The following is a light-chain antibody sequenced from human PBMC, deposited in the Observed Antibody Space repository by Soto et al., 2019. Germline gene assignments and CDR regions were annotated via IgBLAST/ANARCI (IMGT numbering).Light chain of an antibody. V-gene: IGLV2-14*03. J-gene: IGLJ1*01. CDR2: YVD. CDR1: SRDVGAYDY. CDR3: CSYADGSIYF. Sequence: QAVVTQPASVSGSPGQSITISCTGTSRDVGAYDYVSWYLQYPDKAPQLLIYYVDHRPSGVSSRFSGSKSGNTASLTISGLQAEDEGDYYCCSYADGSIYFFGTGTQLTVL.